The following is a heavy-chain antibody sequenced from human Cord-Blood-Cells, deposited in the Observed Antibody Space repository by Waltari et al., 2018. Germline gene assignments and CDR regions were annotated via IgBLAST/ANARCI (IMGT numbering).Heavy chain of an antibody. V-gene: IGHV3-30*04. CDR2: ISYDGSNK. CDR1: GFTFSSYA. D-gene: IGHD2-8*01. CDR3: ARDDGYCTNGVCYTDY. Sequence: QVQLVESGGGVVQPGRSLRLSCAASGFTFSSYAMHWVRQAPGKGLEWVAVISYDGSNKYYADSVKGRLTISRDNSKNTLYLQMNSLRAEDTAVYYCARDDGYCTNGVCYTDYWGQGTLVTVSS. J-gene: IGHJ4*02.